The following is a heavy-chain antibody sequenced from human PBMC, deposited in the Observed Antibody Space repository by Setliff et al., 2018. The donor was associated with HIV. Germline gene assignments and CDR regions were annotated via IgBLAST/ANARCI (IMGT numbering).Heavy chain of an antibody. CDR1: GGSFSGYY. Sequence: PSETLSLTCAVYGGSFSGYYWSWIRQPPGKGPEWIGEINHRGSTNCNPSLKSRVSISVDTSKNQFSLKLSSVTAADTAVYYCATLKMATIYRDFDYWGQGTLVTVSS. CDR3: ATLKMATIYRDFDY. D-gene: IGHD5-12*01. J-gene: IGHJ4*02. V-gene: IGHV4-34*01. CDR2: INHRGST.